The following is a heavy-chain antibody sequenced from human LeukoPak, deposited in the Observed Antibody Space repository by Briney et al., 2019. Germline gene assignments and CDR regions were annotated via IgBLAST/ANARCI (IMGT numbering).Heavy chain of an antibody. CDR1: GSTFSAYW. CDR2: IKQDGSNI. CDR3: ASTYCSGGSCSDY. Sequence: GGSLRLSCAASGSTFSAYWMTWVRQAPGKGLEWVANIKQDGSNIKYVDSVKGRFTISRDNAKSSLYLQMNTLRVEDTAVYYCASTYCSGGSCSDYWGQGTLVTVSS. J-gene: IGHJ4*02. V-gene: IGHV3-7*01. D-gene: IGHD2-15*01.